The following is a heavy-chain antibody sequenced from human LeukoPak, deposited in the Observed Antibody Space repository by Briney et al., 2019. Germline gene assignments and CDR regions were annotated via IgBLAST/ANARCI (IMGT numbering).Heavy chain of an antibody. J-gene: IGHJ3*02. CDR2: TWYDGSNK. V-gene: IGHV3-33*06. CDR3: AKDLAYSSGWYDAFDI. CDR1: GFTFSSYG. D-gene: IGHD6-19*01. Sequence: PGGSLRLSCAASGFTFSSYGMHWVRQAPGKGLEWVAVTWYDGSNKYYADSVKGRFTISRDNSKNTLYLQMNSLRAEDTAVYYCAKDLAYSSGWYDAFDIWGQGTMVTVSS.